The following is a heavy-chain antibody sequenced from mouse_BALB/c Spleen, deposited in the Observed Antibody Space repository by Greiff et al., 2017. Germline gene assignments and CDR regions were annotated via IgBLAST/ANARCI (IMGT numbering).Heavy chain of an antibody. V-gene: IGHV2-3*01. CDR1: GFSLTSYG. Sequence: VQLQQSGPSLVQPSQSLSITCTVSGFSLTSYGVHWVRQSPGKGLEWLGVIWGDGSTNYHSALISRLSISKDNSKSQVFLKLNSLQTDDTATYYCAKPGDYDPWFAYWGQGTLVTVSA. CDR2: IWGDGST. D-gene: IGHD2-4*01. J-gene: IGHJ3*01. CDR3: AKPGDYDPWFAY.